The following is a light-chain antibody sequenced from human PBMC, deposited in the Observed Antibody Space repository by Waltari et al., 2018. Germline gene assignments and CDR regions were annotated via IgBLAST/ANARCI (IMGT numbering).Light chain of an antibody. Sequence: DIQMTQSPSSLSASVGDRVTITCRESQSIISYLNWYQQKPGKAPKLLIYAASSLQSGVPSRFSGSGSGTDFTLTISSLQPEDFATYYCQQSYSTPPTFGQGTKVEIK. J-gene: IGKJ1*01. V-gene: IGKV1-39*01. CDR2: AAS. CDR1: QSIISY. CDR3: QQSYSTPPT.